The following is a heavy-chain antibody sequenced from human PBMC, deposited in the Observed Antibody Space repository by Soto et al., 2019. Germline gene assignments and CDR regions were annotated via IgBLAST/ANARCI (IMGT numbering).Heavy chain of an antibody. Sequence: QVQLVESGGGVVQPGRSLRLSCAASGFTFSSYGMHWVRQAPGKGLEWVAVIWYDGSNKYYADSVKGRFTISRDNSKNTLYLQMNSLRAEDTAVYYCARGSPRNTDFYYWGQGTLVTVSS. CDR1: GFTFSSYG. V-gene: IGHV3-33*01. CDR3: ARGSPRNTDFYY. D-gene: IGHD1-1*01. CDR2: IWYDGSNK. J-gene: IGHJ4*02.